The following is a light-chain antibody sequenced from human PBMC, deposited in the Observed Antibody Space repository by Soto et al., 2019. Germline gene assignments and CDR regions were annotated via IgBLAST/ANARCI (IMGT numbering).Light chain of an antibody. CDR3: QKYDSAPWT. CDR1: QGISNY. Sequence: EIQMTQSPSSLSASVGDRVTITCRASQGISNYLAWYQQKPGKVPKLLVYGASTLQSGVPSRLSGSGSGPDFTRIINSLQPEDVATYYCQKYDSAPWTFGQGTKVEI. V-gene: IGKV1-27*01. J-gene: IGKJ1*01. CDR2: GAS.